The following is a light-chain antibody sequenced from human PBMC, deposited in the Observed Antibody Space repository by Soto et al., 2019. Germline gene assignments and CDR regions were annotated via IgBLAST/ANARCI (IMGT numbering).Light chain of an antibody. CDR1: SSDVGAFNF. CDR3: TSHTTTSPPVL. CDR2: DVR. J-gene: IGLJ2*01. Sequence: QSVLTQPASVSGSPGQSITIPCTGTSSDVGAFNFVSWYQQHPGKAHKLMIYDVRHRPSGASDRFSGSKSGNTASLTIYGLQAEDEADYYCTSHTTTSPPVLFGGGTKLTVL. V-gene: IGLV2-14*03.